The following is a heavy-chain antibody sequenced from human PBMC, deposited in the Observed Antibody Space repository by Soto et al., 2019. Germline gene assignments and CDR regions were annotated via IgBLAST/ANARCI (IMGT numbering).Heavy chain of an antibody. J-gene: IGHJ4*01. Sequence: PGGSLRLSCAASGFTFSSYSMNWVRQAPGKGLEWISYISSSTIYYADSVKGRFTISRDNAKNSLYLQMNSLRDEDTAVYYCARSVEGHFDFWGQGILVTVSS. D-gene: IGHD6-19*01. CDR1: GFTFSSYS. CDR3: ARSVEGHFDF. CDR2: ISSSTI. V-gene: IGHV3-48*02.